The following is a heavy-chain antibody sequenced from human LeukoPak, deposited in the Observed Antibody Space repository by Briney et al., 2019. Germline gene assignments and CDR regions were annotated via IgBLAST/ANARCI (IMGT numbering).Heavy chain of an antibody. CDR2: IYYSGST. D-gene: IGHD6-13*01. J-gene: IGHJ6*02. V-gene: IGHV4-31*03. Sequence: SETLSLTCTVSGGSISSGGYYWSWIRQHPGKGLEWIGYIYYSGSTYYNPSLKSRVTISVDTSKNQFSLKLSSVTAADTAVYYCARGFSSWYYYYYGMDVWGQGTTVTVSS. CDR3: ARGFSSWYYYYYGMDV. CDR1: GGSISSGGYY.